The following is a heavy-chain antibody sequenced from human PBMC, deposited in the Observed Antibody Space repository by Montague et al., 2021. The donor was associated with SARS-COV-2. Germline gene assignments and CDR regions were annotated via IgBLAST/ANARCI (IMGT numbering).Heavy chain of an antibody. CDR1: GNSLSNSRYF. CDR3: ARHGAFNNYEVFDY. CDR2: FYFGGKF. D-gene: IGHD4-11*01. V-gene: IGHV4-39*01. Sequence: SETLSLTCSVSGNSLSNSRYFWGWIRQPPRKGLEWIGSFYFGGKFLYNSSLESRVTISVDTSKNQFSLQLTSVTAADTAVYFCARHGAFNNYEVFDYWGQGTLVTVSS. J-gene: IGHJ4*02.